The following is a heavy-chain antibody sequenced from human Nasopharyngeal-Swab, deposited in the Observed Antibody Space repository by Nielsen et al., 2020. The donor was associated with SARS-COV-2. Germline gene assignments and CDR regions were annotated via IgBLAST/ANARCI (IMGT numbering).Heavy chain of an antibody. Sequence: SLKISCAASGFIFSNYGMHWVRQAPGKGLEWVAVISYDGNDKYYADSVRGRFTISRDKSKSTLSLQMYSLRADDTAVYYCARLVGYGMDVWGQGTTVTVSS. CDR2: ISYDGNDK. CDR1: GFIFSNYG. J-gene: IGHJ6*02. V-gene: IGHV3-30*03. D-gene: IGHD1-26*01. CDR3: ARLVGYGMDV.